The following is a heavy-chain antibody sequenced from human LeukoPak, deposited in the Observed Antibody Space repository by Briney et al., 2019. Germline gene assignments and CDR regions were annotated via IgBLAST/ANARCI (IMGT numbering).Heavy chain of an antibody. Sequence: EXXXXTCTVSGDSISSYFWSWIRQPPGKGLEWIAYIYNSGSTNYNPSLRSRVTISVDTSKNQFSLRLSSVTAADTAVYYCAREVRVSGYFEYWGQGTLVTVSS. CDR2: IYNSGST. J-gene: IGHJ4*02. CDR3: AREVRVSGYFEY. CDR1: GDSISSYF. D-gene: IGHD1-26*01. V-gene: IGHV4-59*01.